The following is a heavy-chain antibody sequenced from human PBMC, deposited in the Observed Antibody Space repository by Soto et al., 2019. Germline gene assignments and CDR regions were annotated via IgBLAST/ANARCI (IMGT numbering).Heavy chain of an antibody. V-gene: IGHV1-24*01. Sequence: ASVKVSCKVSGYSVTKLSMHWVRQAPGKGLEWMGGFDPEDGQIIYAQKFHDRVTMTRDTSTNTVYMELSSLRSDDTAVYYCARTYCAADCPRRDFDYWGQGTLVTVSS. CDR3: ARTYCAADCPRRDFDY. J-gene: IGHJ4*02. D-gene: IGHD2-21*02. CDR2: FDPEDGQI. CDR1: GYSVTKLS.